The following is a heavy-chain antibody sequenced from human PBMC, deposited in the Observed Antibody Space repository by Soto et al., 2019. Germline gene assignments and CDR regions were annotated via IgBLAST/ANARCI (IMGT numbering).Heavy chain of an antibody. Sequence: SQTLCLTCTVSGGSMSRYCWTWFRQPPEKGLEWIGYIYYSGITNYNPSLKSRVTISVDTSKNQFSLKLSSVTAADTAVYYCAGLGGYYHYMDVWGKRTTVTVSS. CDR2: IYYSGIT. CDR1: GGSMSRYC. D-gene: IGHD6-13*01. V-gene: IGHV4-59*08. J-gene: IGHJ6*03. CDR3: AGLGGYYHYMDV.